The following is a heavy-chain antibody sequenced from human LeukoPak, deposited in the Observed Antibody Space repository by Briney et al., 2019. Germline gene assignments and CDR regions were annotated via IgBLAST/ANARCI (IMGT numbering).Heavy chain of an antibody. Sequence: GSLRLSCAASGFTFSSYSMNWVRQAPGKGLEWVSYISSSGSTIYYADSVKGRFTISRDNAKNSLYLQMNSLRAEDTAVYYCAREIAVAGNDAFDIWGQGTMVTVSS. D-gene: IGHD6-19*01. CDR2: ISSSGSTI. V-gene: IGHV3-48*04. CDR3: AREIAVAGNDAFDI. J-gene: IGHJ3*02. CDR1: GFTFSSYS.